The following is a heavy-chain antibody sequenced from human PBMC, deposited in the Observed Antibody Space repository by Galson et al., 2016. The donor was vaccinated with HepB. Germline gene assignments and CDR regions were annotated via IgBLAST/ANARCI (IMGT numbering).Heavy chain of an antibody. CDR1: GDSISSSNYY. J-gene: IGHJ5*02. V-gene: IGHV4-39*07. CDR2: IYFTGST. Sequence: SETLSLTCTVSGDSISSSNYYWGWIRRPPGKGLEWIGSIYFTGSTYYNPSLKSRVTMSVDTSKNQFSLNLRSVTAADTAVYYCARDCGVVAIEWFDPWGQGTLVTVSS. D-gene: IGHD3-3*01. CDR3: ARDCGVVAIEWFDP.